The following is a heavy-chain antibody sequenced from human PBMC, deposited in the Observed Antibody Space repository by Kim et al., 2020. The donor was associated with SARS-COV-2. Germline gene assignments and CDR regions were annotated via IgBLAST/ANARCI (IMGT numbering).Heavy chain of an antibody. J-gene: IGHJ6*02. Sequence: GGSLRLSCAASGFTFSSYAMHWVRQAPGKGLEYVSAISSNGGSTYYADSVKGRFTISRDNSKNTLYLQMGSLRAEDMAVYYCARALTTVGGYYYYGMDVWGQGTTVTVSS. D-gene: IGHD4-17*01. CDR2: ISSNGGST. V-gene: IGHV3-64*02. CDR3: ARALTTVGGYYYYGMDV. CDR1: GFTFSSYA.